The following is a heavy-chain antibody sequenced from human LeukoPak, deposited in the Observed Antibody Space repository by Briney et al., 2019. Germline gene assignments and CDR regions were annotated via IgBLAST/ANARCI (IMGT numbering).Heavy chain of an antibody. CDR2: INPKSGDT. J-gene: IGHJ4*02. Sequence: ASVKVSCKASGYTFTDYHIHWVRQAPGQGLEWMGWINPKSGDTDYLQKFQGRLTVTRDTSISTAYMELSRLTSVDTAMYYCARIEPKWLHLDYWGQGALVTVSS. D-gene: IGHD5-24*01. V-gene: IGHV1-2*02. CDR1: GYTFTDYH. CDR3: ARIEPKWLHLDY.